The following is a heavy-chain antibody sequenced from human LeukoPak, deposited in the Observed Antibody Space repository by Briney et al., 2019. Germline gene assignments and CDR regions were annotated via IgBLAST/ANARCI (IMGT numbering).Heavy chain of an antibody. Sequence: ASVTVSCKASGYTLTGYYMHWVRQAPGQGLEWMGWINPNSGGTNYAQKFQGRVTMNRDTYSSTAYMELSRLRADDTGVYYCARALFGYTSSRAKDYWGQGTLVTVSS. CDR2: INPNSGGT. CDR3: ARALFGYTSSRAKDY. V-gene: IGHV1-2*02. D-gene: IGHD6-6*01. CDR1: GYTLTGYY. J-gene: IGHJ4*02.